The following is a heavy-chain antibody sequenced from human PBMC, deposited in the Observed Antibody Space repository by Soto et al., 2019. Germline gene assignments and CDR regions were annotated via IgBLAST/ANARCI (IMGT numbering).Heavy chain of an antibody. CDR3: ARVGSTSWY. CDR2: IDGAGRST. Sequence: EVQLVESGGGLVQPGGSLRLSCAASGFTFSSYWMHWVRQPPGKGLVWVSRIDGAGRSTNYADFVKGRFTISRDNAKNTLYLQMNSLRAEDTAVYYCARVGSTSWYWGQGTLVTVSS. V-gene: IGHV3-74*01. J-gene: IGHJ4*02. D-gene: IGHD6-6*01. CDR1: GFTFSSYW.